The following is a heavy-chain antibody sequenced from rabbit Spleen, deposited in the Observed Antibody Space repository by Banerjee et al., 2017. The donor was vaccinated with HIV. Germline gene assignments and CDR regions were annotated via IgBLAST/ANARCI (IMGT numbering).Heavy chain of an antibody. D-gene: IGHD4-1*01. J-gene: IGHJ4*01. CDR2: IDPVFGIT. V-gene: IGHV1S7*01. CDR1: GFTLSSYY. CDR3: VREVAARFSL. Sequence: QLVESGGGLVQPEGSLKLSCKASGFTLSSYYMNWVRQAPGKGLEWIGYIDPVFGITYYANWVNGRFSISRENAQNTVFLQLNSLTAADTATYFCVREVAARFSLWGPGTLVTVS.